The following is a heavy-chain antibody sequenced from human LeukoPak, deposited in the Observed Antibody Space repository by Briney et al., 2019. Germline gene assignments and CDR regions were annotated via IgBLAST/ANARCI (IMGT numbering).Heavy chain of an antibody. CDR2: INHSGST. CDR1: GGSFSGYY. D-gene: IGHD6-19*01. V-gene: IGHV4-34*01. CDR3: ARAAGGGSGWNFDY. J-gene: IGHJ4*02. Sequence: SETLSLTCAVYGGSFSGYYWSWIRQPSGKGLEWIGEINHSGSTNYNPSLKSRVTISIDTSKNQFSLKPSSVTAADTAVYYCARAAGGGSGWNFDYWGQGTLVSVSS.